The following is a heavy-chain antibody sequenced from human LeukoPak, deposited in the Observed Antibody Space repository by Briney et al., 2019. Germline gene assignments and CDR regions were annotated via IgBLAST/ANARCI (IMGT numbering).Heavy chain of an antibody. J-gene: IGHJ5*02. CDR3: ARGPISSNPGT. CDR1: GFTFSTYW. CDR2: VSADGSST. V-gene: IGHV3-74*01. D-gene: IGHD2-2*01. Sequence: GGSLSLSCALSGFTFSTYWVHWVRHARGEGRVWVSRVSADGSSTTYADSVKGRFTISRDNAKNTLYLQINSLRAEDTAIYYCARGPISSNPGTWGQGTLVTVSS.